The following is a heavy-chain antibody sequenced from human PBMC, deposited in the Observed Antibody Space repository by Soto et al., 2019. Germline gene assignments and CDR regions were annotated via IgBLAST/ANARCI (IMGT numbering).Heavy chain of an antibody. V-gene: IGHV3-23*01. J-gene: IGHJ1*01. D-gene: IGHD3-10*01. CDR3: AKDSRNLYYYGSGSLQH. CDR2: ISGSGGST. Sequence: HPGGSLRLSCAASGFTFSSYAMSWVRQAPGKGLEWVSAISGSGGSTYYADSVKGRFTISRDNSKNTLYLQMNSLRAEDTAVYYCAKDSRNLYYYGSGSLQHWGQGTLVTVSS. CDR1: GFTFSSYA.